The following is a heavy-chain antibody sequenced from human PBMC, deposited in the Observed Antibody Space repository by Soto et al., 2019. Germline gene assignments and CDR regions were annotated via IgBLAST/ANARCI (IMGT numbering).Heavy chain of an antibody. CDR1: GFTFSNYW. CDR3: ARETYGDPFDY. CDR2: IKQDGGEK. Sequence: EVQLVESGGGLVQPGGSLRLSCAASGFTFSNYWMSWVRQAPGKGLEWVANIKQDGGEKYYVDSVKGRFTISRDNAKNSLYLQMNSLRAEDTAVYYCARETYGDPFDYWGQGTLVTVSS. V-gene: IGHV3-7*01. D-gene: IGHD4-17*01. J-gene: IGHJ4*02.